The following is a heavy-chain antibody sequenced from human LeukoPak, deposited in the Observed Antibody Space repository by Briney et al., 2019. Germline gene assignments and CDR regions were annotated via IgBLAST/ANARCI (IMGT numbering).Heavy chain of an antibody. CDR2: INPNSGGT. CDR3: ARDLYGGTSATFDY. V-gene: IGHV1-2*02. J-gene: IGHJ4*02. D-gene: IGHD4-23*01. CDR1: GYTFTGYH. Sequence: ASVKVSCKASGYTFTGYHMHWVRQAPGQGLEWMGWINPNSGGTNYARKFQGRVTMTSDTSISTAYMELSRLRSDNTAVYYCARDLYGGTSATFDYWGQGTLVTVSS.